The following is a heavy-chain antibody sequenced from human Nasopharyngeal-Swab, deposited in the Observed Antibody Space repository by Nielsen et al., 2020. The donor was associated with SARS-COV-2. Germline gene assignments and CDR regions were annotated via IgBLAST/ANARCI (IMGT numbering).Heavy chain of an antibody. CDR3: AKDLRGPYFF. J-gene: IGHJ4*02. D-gene: IGHD2/OR15-2a*01. V-gene: IGHV3-23*01. CDR1: GFPFSTYD. Sequence: GGSLRLSCTASGFPFSTYDKTWVRQAPGKGLEWVSSIGGRGGRAYYADSVKGRFTISRDNSKNTLSLQMNSLRAEDTAVYYCAKDLRGPYFFWGQGTLVTVSS. CDR2: IGGRGGRA.